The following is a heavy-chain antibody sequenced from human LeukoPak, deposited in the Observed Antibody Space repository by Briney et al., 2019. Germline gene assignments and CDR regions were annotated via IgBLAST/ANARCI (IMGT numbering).Heavy chain of an antibody. V-gene: IGHV3-48*03. CDR3: TKERRRDDILTGSFSD. D-gene: IGHD3-9*01. Sequence: GGSLRLSCAASGFTFSSYEMNWVRQAPGKGLEWVSYISSSGSTIYYADSVKGRFTISRDNSKNTLYLQMNSLRAEDTAVYYCTKERRRDDILTGSFSDWGQGILVTVSS. CDR1: GFTFSSYE. J-gene: IGHJ4*02. CDR2: ISSSGSTI.